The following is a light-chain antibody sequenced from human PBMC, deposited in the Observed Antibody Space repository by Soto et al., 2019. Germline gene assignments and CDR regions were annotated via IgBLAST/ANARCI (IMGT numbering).Light chain of an antibody. CDR2: GAS. V-gene: IGKV3-15*01. CDR1: QSVSSN. CDR3: QQYNNWPGL. Sequence: ETVMTQSPAILSVSPGERASLSCRASQSVSSNLAWYQQKPGQAPRLLIYGASTRATGVPARFSGSGSGTDFTLTISSLQSEDFAVYYCQQYNNWPGLFGPGTKVDMK. J-gene: IGKJ3*01.